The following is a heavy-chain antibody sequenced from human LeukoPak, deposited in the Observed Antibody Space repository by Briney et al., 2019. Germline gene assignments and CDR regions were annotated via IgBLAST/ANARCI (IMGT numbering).Heavy chain of an antibody. V-gene: IGHV3-23*01. Sequence: GGSLRLSCAVSGFTFSSHALSWVRQAPGQGLDWVSSLSGSGYNTYYADSVKGRFTISRDNSKNTVYLQMNSLRAEDTAVYYCAKDPYGTRYFDYWGQGTLVTVSS. D-gene: IGHD2-2*01. CDR2: LSGSGYNT. CDR1: GFTFSSHA. J-gene: IGHJ4*02. CDR3: AKDPYGTRYFDY.